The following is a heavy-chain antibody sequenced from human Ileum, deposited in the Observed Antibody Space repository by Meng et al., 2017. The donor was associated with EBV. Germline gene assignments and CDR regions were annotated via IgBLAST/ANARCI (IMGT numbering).Heavy chain of an antibody. V-gene: IGHV4-4*02. Sequence: QGHLQESGPGLAKPSETLSLTCSVSGGSMSSTNWWSWVRQPPGKGLEWIGEIYHSGSTNYNPSLKSRVSISVDKSKNQFSLKLSSVTAADTAVYYCARADKVRFDYWGQGTLVTVSS. J-gene: IGHJ4*02. CDR1: GGSMSSTNW. CDR3: ARADKVRFDY. CDR2: IYHSGST.